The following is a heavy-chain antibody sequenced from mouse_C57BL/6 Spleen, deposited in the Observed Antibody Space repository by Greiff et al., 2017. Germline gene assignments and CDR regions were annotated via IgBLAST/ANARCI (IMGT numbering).Heavy chain of an antibody. D-gene: IGHD1-1*01. V-gene: IGHV1-50*01. J-gene: IGHJ2*01. CDR2: IDPSDSYT. CDR1: GYTFTSYW. Sequence: QVQLQQPGAELVKPGASVKLSCKASGYTFTSYWMQWVKQRPGQGLEWIGEIDPSDSYTNYNQKFKGKATLTVDTSSSTPYMQLSSLTSEDSAVYYCASYYYGPLGYWGQGTTLTVSS. CDR3: ASYYYGPLGY.